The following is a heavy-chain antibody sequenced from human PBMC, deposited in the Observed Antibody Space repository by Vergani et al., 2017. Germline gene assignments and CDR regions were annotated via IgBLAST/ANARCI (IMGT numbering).Heavy chain of an antibody. V-gene: IGHV3-23*01. CDR1: GFTFSSYT. CDR2: ISGSGGST. J-gene: IGHJ4*02. CDR3: AKGDSIAVAGLVDY. Sequence: EVQLLESGGGLVQPGGSLRLSCAASGFTFSSYTMSWVRQAPGKGLEWVSAISGSGGSTYYADSVKGRFTISRDNSKNTLYLQMNSLRAEDTAVYYCAKGDSIAVAGLVDYWGQGTLVTVSS. D-gene: IGHD6-19*01.